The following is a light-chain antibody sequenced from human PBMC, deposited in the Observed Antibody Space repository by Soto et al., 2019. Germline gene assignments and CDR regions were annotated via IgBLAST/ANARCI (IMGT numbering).Light chain of an antibody. V-gene: IGLV1-44*01. CDR1: SSNIGRYT. J-gene: IGLJ2*01. CDR3: AAWDDSLNGHLV. CDR2: NNN. Sequence: QSVLTQPPSASGTPGQRVTISCSGGSSNIGRYTVNWYQQLPGTAPKLLMYNNNQRPSGVPDRFSGSKSGTSASLAFSGLQSDDETHYYCAAWDDSLNGHLVFGGGTKLTVL.